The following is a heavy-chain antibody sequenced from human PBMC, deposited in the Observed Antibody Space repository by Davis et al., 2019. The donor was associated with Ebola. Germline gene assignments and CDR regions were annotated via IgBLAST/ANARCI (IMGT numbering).Heavy chain of an antibody. J-gene: IGHJ4*02. Sequence: PGGSLRLPFPALGFLASDNYVSWVRQAPGKGLEWLPVIYSGGTTYYADSVMGRFTISRDNSKNTVYLQMNSLRDEDTAVNYCARELMGYSPPHFDYWGQGILVTVSS. V-gene: IGHV3-53*01. CDR3: ARELMGYSPPHFDY. D-gene: IGHD1-26*01. CDR1: GFLASDNY. CDR2: IYSGGTT.